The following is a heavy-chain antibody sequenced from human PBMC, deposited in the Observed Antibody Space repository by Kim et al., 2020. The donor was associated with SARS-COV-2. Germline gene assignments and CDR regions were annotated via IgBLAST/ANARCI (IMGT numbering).Heavy chain of an antibody. D-gene: IGHD6-6*01. Sequence: SVKSRFTISRDNSKNTLYLQMNSLRAEDTAVYYCARESRAARRLYYGMDVWGQGTTVTVSS. J-gene: IGHJ6*02. V-gene: IGHV3-30*07. CDR3: ARESRAARRLYYGMDV.